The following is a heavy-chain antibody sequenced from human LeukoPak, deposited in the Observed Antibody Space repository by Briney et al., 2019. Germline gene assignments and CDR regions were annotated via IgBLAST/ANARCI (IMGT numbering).Heavy chain of an antibody. CDR3: ASTPDRYNWNDVPYYFDY. CDR2: IIPIFGTA. D-gene: IGHD1-1*01. J-gene: IGHJ4*02. Sequence: SVKVSCKASGGTFSSYAISWVRQAPGQGLEWMGGIIPIFGTANYAQKFQGRVTITADESTSTAYMELSSLRSEDTAVYYCASTPDRYNWNDVPYYFDYWGQGTLVTVSS. V-gene: IGHV1-69*13. CDR1: GGTFSSYA.